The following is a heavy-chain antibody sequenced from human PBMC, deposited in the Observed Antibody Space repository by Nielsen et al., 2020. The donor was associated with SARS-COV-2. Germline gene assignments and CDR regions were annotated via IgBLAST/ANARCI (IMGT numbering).Heavy chain of an antibody. CDR2: VSHSGST. CDR3: ATVPTANDYFDY. J-gene: IGHJ4*02. D-gene: IGHD2-2*01. CDR1: GDSVSSHDW. Sequence: SETLSLTCAVSGDSVSSHDWWTWVRPSPGQGLEWIGEVSHSGSTNYNPSLKSRVTISIDTSKNQFSLRLSSVTAADTAVYYCATVPTANDYFDYWGQGTLVTVSS. V-gene: IGHV4-4*02.